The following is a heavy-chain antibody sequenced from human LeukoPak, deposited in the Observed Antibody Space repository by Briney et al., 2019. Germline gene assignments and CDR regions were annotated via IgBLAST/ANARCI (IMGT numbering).Heavy chain of an antibody. Sequence: SETLSLTCTVSGDSIRSGDYFWSWIRQPPGQGLEWIGYIYYTGSDNTYYNPSLKSRLAISIDTSKSQFSLKLTSVTAADTAVYYCARVEYLSYAFDIWGQGTMVTISS. D-gene: IGHD2/OR15-2a*01. V-gene: IGHV4-30-4*01. CDR3: ARVEYLSYAFDI. CDR2: IYYTGSDNT. CDR1: GDSIRSGDYF. J-gene: IGHJ3*02.